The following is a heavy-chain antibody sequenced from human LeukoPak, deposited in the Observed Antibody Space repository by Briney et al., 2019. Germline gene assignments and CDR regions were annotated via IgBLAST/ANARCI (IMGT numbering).Heavy chain of an antibody. J-gene: IGHJ5*02. V-gene: IGHV4-4*02. CDR2: VSRDGAT. Sequence: PSETLSLTCAVSGDSIRSHWYTWVRQSPGKGLEWIAEVSRDGATNYNPSLKSRVTISLDMSKNHLSLKLSSVTAADTAVYYCASQTLYGYVWGPAWGQGALVTVSS. CDR3: ASQTLYGYVWGPA. CDR1: GDSIRSHW. D-gene: IGHD3-16*01.